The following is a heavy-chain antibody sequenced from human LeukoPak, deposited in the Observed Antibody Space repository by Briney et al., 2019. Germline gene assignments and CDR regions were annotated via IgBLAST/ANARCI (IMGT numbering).Heavy chain of an antibody. D-gene: IGHD5-18*01. Sequence: SQTLSLACTVSGASMSGESYYWSWIRQHPGKGLEWLGFIYHSGSLYYNPSLRSRVSISLDMSRRQFSLSLSSATAADTAVYYCARALGYTSGFPFDAWGQGALVTVSS. CDR3: ARALGYTSGFPFDA. CDR2: IYHSGSL. J-gene: IGHJ4*02. V-gene: IGHV4-31*03. CDR1: GASMSGESYY.